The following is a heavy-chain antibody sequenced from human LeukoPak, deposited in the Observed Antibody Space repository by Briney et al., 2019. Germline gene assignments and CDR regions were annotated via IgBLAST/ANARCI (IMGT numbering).Heavy chain of an antibody. V-gene: IGHV3-11*04. CDR2: ISSSGSTI. J-gene: IGHJ4*02. D-gene: IGHD1-26*01. Sequence: GGSLRLSCAASGFTVSNNYMRWVRQAPGKGLEWVSYISSSGSTIYYADSVKGRFTISRDNAKNSLYLQMNSLRDEDTAVYYCARDKVVGATFFDYWGQGTLVTVSS. CDR1: GFTVSNNY. CDR3: ARDKVVGATFFDY.